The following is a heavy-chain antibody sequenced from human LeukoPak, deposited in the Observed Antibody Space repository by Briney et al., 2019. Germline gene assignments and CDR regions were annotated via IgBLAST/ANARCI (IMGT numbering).Heavy chain of an antibody. V-gene: IGHV4-39*07. D-gene: IGHD3-22*01. Sequence: ETLSLTCTVSGDSVSNDKYYWGWIRQPPGKGLERIGSIYYSGSTYYNPSLKSRVTISVDTSKNQFSLKLSSVTAADTAVYYCASGSTYYYDSSGYYFDYWGQGTLVTVSS. CDR1: GDSVSNDKYY. CDR2: IYYSGST. J-gene: IGHJ4*02. CDR3: ASGSTYYYDSSGYYFDY.